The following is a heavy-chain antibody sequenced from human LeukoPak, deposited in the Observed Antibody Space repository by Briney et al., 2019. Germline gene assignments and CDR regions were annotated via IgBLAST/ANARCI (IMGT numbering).Heavy chain of an antibody. CDR1: GYTFTSYG. Sequence: ASVKVSCKASGYTFTSYGISWVRQAPGQGLEWMGWMNPNSGNTGYAQKFQGRVTITRNTSISTAYMELSSLRSEDTAVYYCARGAEDTAMARYWGQGTLVTVSS. CDR2: MNPNSGNT. CDR3: ARGAEDTAMARY. D-gene: IGHD5-18*01. J-gene: IGHJ4*02. V-gene: IGHV1-8*03.